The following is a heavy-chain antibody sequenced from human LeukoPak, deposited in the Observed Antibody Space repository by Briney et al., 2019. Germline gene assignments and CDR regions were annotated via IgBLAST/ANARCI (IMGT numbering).Heavy chain of an antibody. D-gene: IGHD3-10*01. V-gene: IGHV1-2*04. Sequence: ASVKVSCKASGYTFTGYYMHWVRQAPGQGLEWMGWINPNSGGTNYAQKFQGWVTMTRDTSISTAYMELSRLRSDDTAVYYCARDEVRGVTTYYGMDVWGQGTTVTVSS. CDR2: INPNSGGT. CDR3: ARDEVRGVTTYYGMDV. CDR1: GYTFTGYY. J-gene: IGHJ6*02.